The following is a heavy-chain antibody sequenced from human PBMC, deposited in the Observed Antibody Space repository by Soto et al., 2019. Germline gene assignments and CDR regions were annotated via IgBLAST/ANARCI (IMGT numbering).Heavy chain of an antibody. J-gene: IGHJ6*03. CDR2: ISDSGST. CDR3: AQGGEGYCSGTSCLYHMDA. D-gene: IGHD2-15*01. V-gene: IGHV3-23*01. Sequence: EVQLLESGGGLVQPGGSRRLSCAASGFTFSSYAMSGVRQAPGKGLEWVSTISDSGSTYYGDSVKGRFTISRDISKNTLYVQMSSLRAADTAVYYCAQGGEGYCSGTSCLYHMDAWGKGTTVTVSS. CDR1: GFTFSSYA.